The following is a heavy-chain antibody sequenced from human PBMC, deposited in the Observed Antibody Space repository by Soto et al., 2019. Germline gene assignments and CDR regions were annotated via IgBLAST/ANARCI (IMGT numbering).Heavy chain of an antibody. J-gene: IGHJ4*02. CDR1: GGTFSSYA. Sequence: SVKVSCKASGGTFSSYAISWVRQAPGQGLEWMGGIIPIFGTANYAQKFQGRVTITADESTSTAYMELSSLRSEDTAVYYCARVGCSSTSCYVFDYWGQGTLVTVSS. CDR3: ARVGCSSTSCYVFDY. V-gene: IGHV1-69*13. CDR2: IIPIFGTA. D-gene: IGHD2-2*01.